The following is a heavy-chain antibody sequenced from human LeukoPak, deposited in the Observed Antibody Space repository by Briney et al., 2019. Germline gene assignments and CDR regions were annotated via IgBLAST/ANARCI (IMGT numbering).Heavy chain of an antibody. J-gene: IGHJ1*01. CDR1: GGSISSSSYY. CDR2: IYYSGRT. Sequence: PSEILSLTCTVSGGSISSSSYYCDWIRQPPGKGLEWMVSIYYSGRTYYNMSLKSRVTISIDTSKNQFSLNLNSVTAADTAVYYCARRRYYDSTGYLDWGEGTLVTVSS. V-gene: IGHV4-39*01. CDR3: ARRRYYDSTGYLD. D-gene: IGHD3-22*01.